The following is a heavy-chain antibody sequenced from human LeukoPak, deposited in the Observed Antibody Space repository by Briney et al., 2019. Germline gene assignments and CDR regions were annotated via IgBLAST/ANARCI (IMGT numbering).Heavy chain of an antibody. CDR3: ARGPSSSGWLS. Sequence: ASVKVSCEASGYTFTSYDINWVRQATGQGLEWMGWMNPNSGNTGYAQKFQGRVTMTRSTSISTAYMELSSLRSEDTAVYYCARGPSSSGWLSWGQGTLVTVSS. J-gene: IGHJ4*02. V-gene: IGHV1-8*01. CDR2: MNPNSGNT. D-gene: IGHD6-19*01. CDR1: GYTFTSYD.